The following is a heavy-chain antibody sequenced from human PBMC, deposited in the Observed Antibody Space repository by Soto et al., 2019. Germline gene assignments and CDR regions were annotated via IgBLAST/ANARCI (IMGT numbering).Heavy chain of an antibody. CDR1: GYSFTSYW. Sequence: PGESLKISCKGSGYSFTSYWIGWVRQMPGKGLEWMGIIYPGDSDTRYSPSFQGQVTISADKSISTAYLQWSSLKASDTAMYYCARQGSGTTTMYYYYYGMDVSGQGTTVIVSS. D-gene: IGHD1-26*01. CDR3: ARQGSGTTTMYYYYYGMDV. CDR2: IYPGDSDT. V-gene: IGHV5-51*01. J-gene: IGHJ6*02.